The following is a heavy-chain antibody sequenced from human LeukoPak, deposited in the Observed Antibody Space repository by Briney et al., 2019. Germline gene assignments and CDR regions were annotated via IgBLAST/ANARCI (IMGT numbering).Heavy chain of an antibody. CDR3: ARVYYYDSSGYSGFDY. Sequence: ASVEVSCKASGYTFTSYGISWVRQAPGQGLEWMGWISAYNGNTNYAQKLQGRVTMTTDTSTSTAYMELRSLRSDDTAVYYCARVYYYDSSGYSGFDYWGQGTLVTVSS. J-gene: IGHJ4*02. CDR2: ISAYNGNT. D-gene: IGHD3-22*01. CDR1: GYTFTSYG. V-gene: IGHV1-18*01.